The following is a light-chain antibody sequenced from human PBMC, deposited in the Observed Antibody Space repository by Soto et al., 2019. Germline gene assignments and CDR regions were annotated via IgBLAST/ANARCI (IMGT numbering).Light chain of an antibody. CDR2: GAS. J-gene: IGKJ2*01. Sequence: EIVLTQSPGTLSLSPGERATLSCRASQSVSSSYLAWYQQKPGQAPRLLIYGASSRATGIPDRFSGSGSGTDFTLTISRLEAEDFAVFCCQQYGSSPLFTFGQGTKLEIK. V-gene: IGKV3-20*01. CDR1: QSVSSSY. CDR3: QQYGSSPLFT.